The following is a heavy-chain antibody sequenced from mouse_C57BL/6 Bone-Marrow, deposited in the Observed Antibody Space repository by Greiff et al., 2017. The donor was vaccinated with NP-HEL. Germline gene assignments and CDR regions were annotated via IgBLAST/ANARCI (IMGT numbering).Heavy chain of an antibody. CDR3: ARGRPLSVYSD. D-gene: IGHD1-1*01. V-gene: IGHV1-81*01. Sequence: VQLQQSGAELARPGASVKLSCKASGYTFTSYGISWVKQRPGQGLEWIGEIYPRSGNTYYNEKFKGKATLTADKSSSTAYMELRSLTSEDSAVYVCARGRPLSVYSDWGQGTTLTVSS. CDR1: GYTFTSYG. J-gene: IGHJ2*01. CDR2: IYPRSGNT.